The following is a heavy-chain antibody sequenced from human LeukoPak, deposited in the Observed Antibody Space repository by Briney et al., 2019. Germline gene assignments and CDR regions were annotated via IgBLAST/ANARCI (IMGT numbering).Heavy chain of an antibody. V-gene: IGHV3-23*01. CDR3: ARHDGSSFIYYIDH. D-gene: IGHD1-26*01. J-gene: IGHJ4*02. CDR1: GFSVTSCA. Sequence: GGSLRLSCAASGFSVTSCAMSWVRQASGKGLEWVSTVSNSGYNTWYADSVKGRFTISRDISQNTLHLQMSSLRAEDTALYYCARHDGSSFIYYIDHWGQGALVTVSS. CDR2: VSNSGYNT.